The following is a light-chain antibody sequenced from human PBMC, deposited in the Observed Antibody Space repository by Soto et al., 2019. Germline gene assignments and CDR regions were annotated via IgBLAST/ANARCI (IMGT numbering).Light chain of an antibody. Sequence: SVLTQPPSVSGAPGQRVTISCTGSSSNIGADYDVHWYQQLPGTAPKLLIYGNSNRPSGVPDRFSGSKSGTSASLAITGLQAEDEADYYCQSYDSSLSALVFGGGTKLTVL. V-gene: IGLV1-40*01. CDR1: SSNIGADYD. CDR2: GNS. J-gene: IGLJ3*02. CDR3: QSYDSSLSALV.